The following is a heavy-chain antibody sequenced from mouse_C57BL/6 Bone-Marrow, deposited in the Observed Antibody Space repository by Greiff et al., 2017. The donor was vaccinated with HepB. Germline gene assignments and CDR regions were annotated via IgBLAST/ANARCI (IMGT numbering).Heavy chain of an antibody. D-gene: IGHD3-2*02. CDR1: GFTFSDYY. J-gene: IGHJ2*01. CDR3: ASPSGYYFDY. V-gene: IGHV5-12*01. CDR2: ISNGGGST. Sequence: EVMLVESGGGLVQPGGSLKLSCAASGFTFSDYYMYWVRQTPEKRLEWVAYISNGGGSTYYPDTVKGRFTISRDNAKNTLYLQMSRLKSEDTAMYYCASPSGYYFDYWGQGTTLTVSS.